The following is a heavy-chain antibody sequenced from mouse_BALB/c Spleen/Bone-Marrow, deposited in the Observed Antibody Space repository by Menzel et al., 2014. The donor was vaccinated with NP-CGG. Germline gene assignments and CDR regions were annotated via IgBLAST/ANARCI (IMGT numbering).Heavy chain of an antibody. CDR3: ARYYYGSSLFAY. J-gene: IGHJ3*01. D-gene: IGHD1-1*01. CDR2: IDPANGNT. Sequence: VQLQQSGAELVKPGASVKSSCTASGLNIKDTYMYWVKQRPEQGLEWIGRIDPANGNTKYDPKFQDKATITADTSSNTAYLQLSSLTSEDTAVYYCARYYYGSSLFAYWGQGTLVTVSA. V-gene: IGHV14-3*02. CDR1: GLNIKDTY.